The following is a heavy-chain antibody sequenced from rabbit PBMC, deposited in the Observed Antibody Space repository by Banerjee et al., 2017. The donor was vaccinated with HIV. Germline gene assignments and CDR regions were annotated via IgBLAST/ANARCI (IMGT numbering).Heavy chain of an antibody. CDR2: IYTSSGST. D-gene: IGHD8-1*01. CDR1: GFSFSNNYV. Sequence: QSLEESGGDLVKPEGSLTLTCTASGFSFSNNYVMCWVRQAPGKGLEWIACIYTSSGSTYYASWAKGRFTISKTSSTTVTLQMTSLTAADTATYFCARDGGSSYYLFNLWGPGTLVTVS. CDR3: ARDGGSSYYLFNL. V-gene: IGHV1S40*01. J-gene: IGHJ4*01.